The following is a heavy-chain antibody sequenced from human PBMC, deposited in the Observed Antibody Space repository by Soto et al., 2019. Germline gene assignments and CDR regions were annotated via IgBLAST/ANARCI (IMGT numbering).Heavy chain of an antibody. Sequence: ASVKVSCKASGYTFTSYYMHWVRQAPGQGLEWMGIINPSGGSTSYAQKFRGRVTMTRDTSTSTVYMELSSLRSEDTAAYYCAREPGPADAFDISGQGPMVTVSS. CDR2: INPSGGST. J-gene: IGHJ3*02. CDR1: GYTFTSYY. CDR3: AREPGPADAFDI. V-gene: IGHV1-46*03.